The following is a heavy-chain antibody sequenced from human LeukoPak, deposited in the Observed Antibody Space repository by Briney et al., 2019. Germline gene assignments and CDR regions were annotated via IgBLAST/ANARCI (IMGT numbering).Heavy chain of an antibody. CDR2: IYYSGST. D-gene: IGHD2-8*01. V-gene: IGHV4-59*08. J-gene: IGHJ4*02. CDR1: GGSISSYY. CDR3: ARTLGYVCTTYSFDY. Sequence: SETLSLTCTVSGGSISSYYWSWIRQPPGKGLEWIGYIYYSGSTNYNPSLKSRVTISVDTSKNQFSLKLSSVTAADTAVYYCARTLGYVCTTYSFDYWGQGTLVTVSS.